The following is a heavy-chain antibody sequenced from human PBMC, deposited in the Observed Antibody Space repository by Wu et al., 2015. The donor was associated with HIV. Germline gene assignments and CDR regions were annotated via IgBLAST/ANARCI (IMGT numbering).Heavy chain of an antibody. CDR3: VRDHYNARDY. CDR1: GYTFTHRY. Sequence: QMQLVQSGAEVKKTGSSVKVSCKASGYTFTHRYLHWVRQAPGXAPEWMGWIKPSSGNANYAQKFQDRVTITRDRSMSTVYLELSSLRSEDTAMYYCVRDHYNARDYVGQGTLVTVSS. D-gene: IGHD3-10*01. J-gene: IGHJ4*02. V-gene: IGHV1-45*02. CDR2: IKPSSGNA.